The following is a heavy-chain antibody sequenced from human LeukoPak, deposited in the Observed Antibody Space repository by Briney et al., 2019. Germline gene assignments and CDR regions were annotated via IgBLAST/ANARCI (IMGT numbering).Heavy chain of an antibody. V-gene: IGHV4-59*02. J-gene: IGHJ4*02. CDR1: GASVTTHY. CDR2: FHYNGET. CDR3: ASKPVVPASPGPYFDS. Sequence: SETLSLTCTVFGASVTTHYWSWIRQPPGKGLEWIGNFHYNGETSFNSSLNSRVTTSIDTSKNQFSLILNAVTAADTAVYYCASKPVVPASPGPYFDSWGPGILVTVSS. D-gene: IGHD4-23*01.